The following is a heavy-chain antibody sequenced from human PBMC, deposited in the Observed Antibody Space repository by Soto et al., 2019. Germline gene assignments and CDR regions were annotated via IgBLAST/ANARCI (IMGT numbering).Heavy chain of an antibody. CDR3: ARGWQRLGGYSWFDP. V-gene: IGHV1-69*13. J-gene: IGHJ5*02. D-gene: IGHD6-25*01. CDR2: IIPIFGTA. CDR1: GGTFSSYA. Sequence: SVKVSCKAAGGTFSSYAISWVRQAPGQGLEWMGGIIPIFGTANYAQKFQGRVTITADESTSTAYMELSSLRSEDAAVYYCARGWQRLGGYSWFDPWGQGTLVTVSS.